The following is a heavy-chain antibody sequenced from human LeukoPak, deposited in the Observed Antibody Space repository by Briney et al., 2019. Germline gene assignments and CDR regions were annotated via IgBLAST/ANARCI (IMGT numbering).Heavy chain of an antibody. CDR2: VDPEDGET. V-gene: IGHV1-69-2*01. J-gene: IGHJ5*02. Sequence: ASVKTSCKVSGYTFTDSYMQWGTQAPGKGLEWRGLVDPEDGETIYAEKFQGRVTITADTSTDTAYMELSSLRSEDTAVYYCATDLSHSSGYHNNWFDPWGQGTLVTVSS. D-gene: IGHD3-22*01. CDR1: GYTFTDSY. CDR3: ATDLSHSSGYHNNWFDP.